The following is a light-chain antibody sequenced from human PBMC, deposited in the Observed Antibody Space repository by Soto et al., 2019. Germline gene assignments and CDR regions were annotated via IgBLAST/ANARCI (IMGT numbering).Light chain of an antibody. V-gene: IGLV2-14*03. CDR3: SSFRSXSTSYV. J-gene: IGLJ1*01. CDR2: DVS. CDR1: SSDIGDSNY. Sequence: QSALTQPASVSGSPGQSITISCTGTSSDIGDSNYVSWYQQHPGKAPKLVIYDVSNRPSGVSNRFSGSKSANTASLTISGLQAEDEADYYCSSFRSXSTSYVFGTGTKVTDL.